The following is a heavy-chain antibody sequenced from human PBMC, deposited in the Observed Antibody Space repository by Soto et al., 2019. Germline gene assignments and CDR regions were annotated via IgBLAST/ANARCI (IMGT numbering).Heavy chain of an antibody. CDR2: IRSKAYGGTT. Sequence: SLRLSCTDSGFSIGDYAMCWFRQAPAKGLEWVGFIRSKAYGGTTEYAASVKGRFTISRDDSKSIAYLQMNSLKTEDTAVYYCTRVIDWLRLPFATWGQGTLVTVSA. CDR3: TRVIDWLRLPFAT. D-gene: IGHD5-12*01. J-gene: IGHJ5*02. CDR1: GFSIGDYA. V-gene: IGHV3-49*03.